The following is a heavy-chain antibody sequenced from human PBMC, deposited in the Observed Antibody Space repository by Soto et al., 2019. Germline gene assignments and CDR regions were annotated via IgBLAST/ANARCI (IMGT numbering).Heavy chain of an antibody. D-gene: IGHD3-9*01. J-gene: IGHJ4*02. CDR1: GGTFSSYA. V-gene: IGHV1-69*01. CDR2: IIPIFGTA. CDR3: ARVPNYDILPGDYFDY. Sequence: QVQLVQSGAEVKKPGSSVKVSCKASGGTFSSYAISWVRQAPGQGLEWMGGIIPIFGTANYAQKFQGRVRITADESTSTAYMELSSLRSEDTAVYYCARVPNYDILPGDYFDYWGQGTLVTVSS.